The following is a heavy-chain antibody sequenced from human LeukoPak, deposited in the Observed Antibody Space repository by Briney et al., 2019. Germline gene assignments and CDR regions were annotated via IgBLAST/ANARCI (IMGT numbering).Heavy chain of an antibody. V-gene: IGHV1-69*15. Sequence: GSSVKVSCKASGGTFSSYAISWVRQAPGQGLEWMGRIIPIFGTANYAQKFQGRVTITADESTSTAYMELSSLRSEDTAVYYCATHPYYDFWSGYYPFDYWGQGTLVTVSS. CDR2: IIPIFGTA. D-gene: IGHD3-3*01. CDR3: ATHPYYDFWSGYYPFDY. J-gene: IGHJ4*02. CDR1: GGTFSSYA.